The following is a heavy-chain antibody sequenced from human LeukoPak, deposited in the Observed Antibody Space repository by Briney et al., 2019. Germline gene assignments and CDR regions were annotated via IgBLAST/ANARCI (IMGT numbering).Heavy chain of an antibody. Sequence: SGESLKISCKASGYSFSSYWIAWVRQIPGEGLEWMGIINPADSDTRYSLSIQGQVTISADRSISTAYLQWSSLKASDTAIYYCARGEGGYNYAFWGQGTLVSVSS. V-gene: IGHV5-51*01. D-gene: IGHD5-24*01. CDR2: INPADSDT. CDR3: ARGEGGYNYAF. J-gene: IGHJ4*02. CDR1: GYSFSSYW.